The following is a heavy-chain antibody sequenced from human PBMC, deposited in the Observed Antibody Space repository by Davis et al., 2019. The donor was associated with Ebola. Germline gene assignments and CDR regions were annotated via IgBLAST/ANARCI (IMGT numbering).Heavy chain of an antibody. Sequence: SETLSLTCTVSGGSISSSSYYWGWIRQPPGKGLEWIGSIYYSGSTYYNPSLKSRVTISVDTSKNQFSLKLSSVTAADTAVYYCARVSSYYYDSSGYRVGHAFDIWGQGTMVTVSS. CDR2: IYYSGST. D-gene: IGHD3-22*01. CDR1: GGSISSSSYY. V-gene: IGHV4-39*07. J-gene: IGHJ3*02. CDR3: ARVSSYYYDSSGYRVGHAFDI.